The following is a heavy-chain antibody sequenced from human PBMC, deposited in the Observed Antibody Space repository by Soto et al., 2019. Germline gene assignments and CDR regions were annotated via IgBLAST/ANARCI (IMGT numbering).Heavy chain of an antibody. CDR2: IYPGDSDT. CDR1: GYSFTSYW. V-gene: IGHV5-51*01. Sequence: GESLKISCKGSGYSFTSYWIGWVRQMPGKGLEWMGIIYPGDSDTRYSPSFQGQVTISADKSISTAYLQWSSLKASDTAMYYCARHHSGYEDKNYYYYGMDVWGQGTTVTVSS. J-gene: IGHJ6*02. CDR3: ARHHSGYEDKNYYYYGMDV. D-gene: IGHD5-12*01.